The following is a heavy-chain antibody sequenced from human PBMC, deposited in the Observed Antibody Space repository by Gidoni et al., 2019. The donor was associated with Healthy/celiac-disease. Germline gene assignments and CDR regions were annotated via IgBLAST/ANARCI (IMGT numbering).Heavy chain of an antibody. CDR1: GGTFSSYA. CDR2: IIPIFGTA. Sequence: QVQLVQSGAEVKKPGSSVKVPCKASGGTFSSYAISWVRKAPGQGLEWMGGIIPIFGTANYAQKFQGRVTITADKSTSTAYMELSSLRSEDTAVYYCARDSLSRYDSSGYFSYYYGMDVWGQGTTVTVSS. D-gene: IGHD3-22*01. J-gene: IGHJ6*02. V-gene: IGHV1-69*06. CDR3: ARDSLSRYDSSGYFSYYYGMDV.